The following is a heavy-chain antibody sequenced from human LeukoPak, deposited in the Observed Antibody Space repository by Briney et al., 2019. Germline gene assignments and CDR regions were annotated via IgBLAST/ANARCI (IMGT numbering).Heavy chain of an antibody. J-gene: IGHJ6*03. CDR1: GFTFGSYA. Sequence: PVRSLSLSCAASGFTFGSYAMSWVRQARAQGLDWISAITGDGGTTYYADSVKGRFTISRDNSKNTLYLQMNSLRAEDTALYYCAKDVNYGLYYYYYMDVWGKGITVTVSS. D-gene: IGHD1-7*01. CDR3: AKDVNYGLYYYYYMDV. V-gene: IGHV3-23*01. CDR2: ITGDGGTT.